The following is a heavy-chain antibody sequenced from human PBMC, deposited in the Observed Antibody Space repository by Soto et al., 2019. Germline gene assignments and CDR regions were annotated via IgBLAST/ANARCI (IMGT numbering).Heavy chain of an antibody. J-gene: IGHJ6*02. CDR1: GGSFSGYY. V-gene: IGHV4-34*01. Sequence: SQTLSLTCAVYGGSFSGYYWNWIRQPPGKGLEWIGEINHSGSTNYNPSLKSRVTISVDTSKNQFSLKLSSVTAADTAVYYCARVEDTAMVNYYYYYGMDVWGQGTTVTVSS. CDR2: INHSGST. CDR3: ARVEDTAMVNYYYYYGMDV. D-gene: IGHD5-18*01.